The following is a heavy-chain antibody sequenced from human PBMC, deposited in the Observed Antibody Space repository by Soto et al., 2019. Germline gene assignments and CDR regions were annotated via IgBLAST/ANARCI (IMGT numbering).Heavy chain of an antibody. CDR2: IIPRSATS. D-gene: IGHD2-8*01. Sequence: QVQLVQSGAEVKKPGSSVKVSCKASGDTFSTYTITWMRQAPGQGLEWMGGIIPRSATSNYAQKFQGRGTSTAEESTNTAYMDLGSLRSEDTAVYYCAREGLVLVPTTVNSDYYYYALDVWGQGTTVTVSS. J-gene: IGHJ6*02. CDR1: GDTFSTYT. CDR3: AREGLVLVPTTVNSDYYYYALDV. V-gene: IGHV1-69*12.